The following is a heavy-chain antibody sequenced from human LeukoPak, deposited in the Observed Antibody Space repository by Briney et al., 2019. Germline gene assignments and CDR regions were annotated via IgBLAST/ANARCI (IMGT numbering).Heavy chain of an antibody. CDR2: IHYSGST. D-gene: IGHD5-24*01. CDR3: AKSREEIRGLDAFDI. J-gene: IGHJ3*02. V-gene: IGHV4-31*03. CDR1: GGSISSGGYC. Sequence: KPSETLSLTCIVSGGSISSGGYCWNWIRQHPGKGLEWIGYIHYSGSTYYNPSLKSRVALSVDTSKNQFSLKLSSLTAADTAVYYCAKSREEIRGLDAFDIWGQGTMVTVSS.